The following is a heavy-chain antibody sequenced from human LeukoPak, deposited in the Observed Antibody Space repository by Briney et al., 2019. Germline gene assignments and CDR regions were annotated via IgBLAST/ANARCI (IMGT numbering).Heavy chain of an antibody. Sequence: SETLSLTCTVSGGSISSGGYYWGWIRQPPGKGLEWIGSIYHGGSTYYNPSLRSRVTISLDTSKNQFSLRLTSVTAGDTSVYYCARGVQLWLLSKRYFDHWGQGTLVTVSS. CDR1: GGSISSGGYY. D-gene: IGHD5-18*01. J-gene: IGHJ4*02. CDR3: ARGVQLWLLSKRYFDH. V-gene: IGHV4-39*07. CDR2: IYHGGST.